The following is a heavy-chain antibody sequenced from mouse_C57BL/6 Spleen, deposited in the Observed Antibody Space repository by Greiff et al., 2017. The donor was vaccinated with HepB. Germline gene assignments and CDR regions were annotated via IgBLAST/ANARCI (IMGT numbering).Heavy chain of an antibody. J-gene: IGHJ1*03. Sequence: QVQLQQPGAELVKPGASVKMSCKASGYTFTSYWITWVKQRPGQGLEWIGDIYPGSGSTNYNEKFKSKATLTVDTSSSTAYMQLSSLTSEDSAVYYCAREEDSSGYLWYFDVWGTGTTVTVSS. V-gene: IGHV1-55*01. CDR3: AREEDSSGYLWYFDV. D-gene: IGHD3-2*02. CDR1: GYTFTSYW. CDR2: IYPGSGST.